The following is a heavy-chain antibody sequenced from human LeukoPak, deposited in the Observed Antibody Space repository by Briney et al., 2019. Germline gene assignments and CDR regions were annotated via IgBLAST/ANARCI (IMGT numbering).Heavy chain of an antibody. CDR3: ARYEMTDY. D-gene: IGHD3-3*01. CDR1: GYTFTGFY. Sequence: GASVKVSFEASGYTFTGFYLHWVRRAPGQGLEWMGWINPNSGDTNYAQKFQGRVTMTRDMSIRTVYMELKRLRSDDTAVYYCARYEMTDYWGQGTLVTVSS. CDR2: INPNSGDT. V-gene: IGHV1-2*02. J-gene: IGHJ4*02.